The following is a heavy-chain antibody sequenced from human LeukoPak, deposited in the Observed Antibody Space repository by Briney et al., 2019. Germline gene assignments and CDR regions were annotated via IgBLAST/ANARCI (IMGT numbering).Heavy chain of an antibody. CDR2: IYYSGST. J-gene: IGHJ2*01. CDR1: GGSISSSSYY. D-gene: IGHD2-2*03. CDR3: ASSFGYCSSTSCYRGFNWYFDL. V-gene: IGHV4-39*01. Sequence: SETLSLTCTVSGGSISSSSYYWGWIRQPPGKGLEWIGSIYYSGSTYYNPSLKSRVTIFVDTSKNQFSLKLSSVTAADTAVYYCASSFGYCSSTSCYRGFNWYFDLWGRGTLVTVSS.